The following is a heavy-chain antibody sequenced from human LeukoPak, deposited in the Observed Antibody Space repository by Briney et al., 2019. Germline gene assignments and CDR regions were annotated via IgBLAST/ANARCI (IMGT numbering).Heavy chain of an antibody. J-gene: IGHJ4*02. D-gene: IGHD6-19*01. CDR3: ARRAVAGTSFDY. Sequence: GESLKISCESSGYSYSSYWIGWVRQMPGKGLEWMGIIYPDDSDTRYSPSFQGQVTISTDKFISTAYLQWSSLKASDTAMYYCARRAVAGTSFDYWGQGTLVTVSS. CDR1: GYSYSSYW. CDR2: IYPDDSDT. V-gene: IGHV5-51*01.